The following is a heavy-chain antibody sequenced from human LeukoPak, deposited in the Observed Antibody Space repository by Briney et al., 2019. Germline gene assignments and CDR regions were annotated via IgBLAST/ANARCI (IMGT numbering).Heavy chain of an antibody. CDR3: AREPTTVTTDASFDY. CDR2: ISGRSSFI. V-gene: IGHV3-21*01. Sequence: GGSLRLSCAASGFTFSDYSMNWVRQAPGKGLEWVSSISGRSSFIYYADSMKGRFTISRDNAKNSLYLQMNSLRAEDTAVYYCAREPTTVTTDASFDYWGQGTLVTVSS. D-gene: IGHD4-17*01. J-gene: IGHJ4*02. CDR1: GFTFSDYS.